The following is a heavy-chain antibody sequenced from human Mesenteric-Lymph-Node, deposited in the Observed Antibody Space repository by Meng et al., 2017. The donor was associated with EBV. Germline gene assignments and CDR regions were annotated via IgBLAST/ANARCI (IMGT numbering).Heavy chain of an antibody. CDR1: GGSISSGGYY. Sequence: QGQRQESGPGLVKPSQTLSLTCAVSGGSISSGGYYWSWIRQPPGKGLEWIGYIYYSGSTYYNPSLKSRVTISVDTSKNQFSLKLSSVTAADTAVYYCARVEQWLLYFDYWGQGTLVTVSS. J-gene: IGHJ4*02. CDR2: IYYSGST. CDR3: ARVEQWLLYFDY. D-gene: IGHD6-19*01. V-gene: IGHV4-30-4*01.